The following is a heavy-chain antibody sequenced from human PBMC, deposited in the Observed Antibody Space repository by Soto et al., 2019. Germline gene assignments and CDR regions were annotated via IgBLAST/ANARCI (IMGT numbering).Heavy chain of an antibody. J-gene: IGHJ4*02. CDR3: ARGGSESDY. CDR1: RFTFSGYW. V-gene: IGHV3-7*01. D-gene: IGHD3-16*01. CDR2: IKEDGSEK. Sequence: EVQLVESGGGLVQPGGSLRLSCAASRFTFSGYWMTWVRQAPGKGLEWVANIKEDGSEKNYVDSVKGRFTISRDNAKNSLYLQMNSLRAEDTAVYYCARGGSESDYWGQGTLVTVSS.